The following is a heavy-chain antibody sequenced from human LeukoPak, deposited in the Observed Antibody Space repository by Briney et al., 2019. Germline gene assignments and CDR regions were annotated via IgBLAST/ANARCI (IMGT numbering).Heavy chain of an antibody. J-gene: IGHJ4*02. CDR1: VGTFSSYA. CDR2: LIPMLGIA. CDR3: ARGGGYSAYGYFDY. V-gene: IGHV1-69*04. Sequence: GSSVKVSCKASVGTFSSYAISWVRQAPGQGLEWMGRLIPMLGIANYAQKFQGRVTITADKSTSTAYMELSSLRSEDTAVYYCARGGGYSAYGYFDYWGQGTLVTVSS. D-gene: IGHD5-12*01.